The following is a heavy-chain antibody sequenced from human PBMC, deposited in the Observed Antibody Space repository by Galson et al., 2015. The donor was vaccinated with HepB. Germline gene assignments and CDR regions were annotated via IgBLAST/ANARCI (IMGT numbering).Heavy chain of an antibody. V-gene: IGHV3-11*06. J-gene: IGHJ6*02. D-gene: IGHD6-13*01. CDR3: ARSIAAAVDYYYGMDV. CDR1: GFTFSDYY. Sequence: SLRLSCAASGFTFSDYYMSWIRQAPGKGLEWVSYISSSSSYTNYADSVKGRFTISRDNAKNSLYLQMNSLRAEDTAVYYCARSIAAAVDYYYGMDVWGQGTTVTVSS. CDR2: ISSSSSYT.